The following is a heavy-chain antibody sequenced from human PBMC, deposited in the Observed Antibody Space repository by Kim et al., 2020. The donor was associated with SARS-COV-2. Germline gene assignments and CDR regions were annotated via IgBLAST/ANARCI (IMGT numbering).Heavy chain of an antibody. CDR1: GESFIGHY. CDR2: INHSRST. V-gene: IGHV4-34*01. D-gene: IGHD7-27*01. J-gene: IGHJ4*02. CDR3: ARGTGKFPY. Sequence: SETLSLTCAVYGESFIGHYWSWIRQPPGKGPEWIGEINHSRSTNYNPSLKSRVTISIDTSKSQFSLKLTSVTAADTAVYYCARGTGKFPYWGQGTLDTVS.